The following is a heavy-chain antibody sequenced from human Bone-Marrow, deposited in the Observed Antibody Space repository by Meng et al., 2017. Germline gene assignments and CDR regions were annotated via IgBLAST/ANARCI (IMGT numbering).Heavy chain of an antibody. D-gene: IGHD6-6*01. Sequence: QVQLQESGPGLVKPSQTLSLTCTVSGGSISSNTYYWGWIRQPPGKGLEWIGTTYYRGSTYYNPSLKSRVTISVDTSKNQFSLKLSSVTAADTAVYYCARRGGSSSGNVDYWGQGTLVTVSS. CDR2: TYYRGST. J-gene: IGHJ4*02. CDR3: ARRGGSSSGNVDY. CDR1: GGSISSNTYY. V-gene: IGHV4-39*01.